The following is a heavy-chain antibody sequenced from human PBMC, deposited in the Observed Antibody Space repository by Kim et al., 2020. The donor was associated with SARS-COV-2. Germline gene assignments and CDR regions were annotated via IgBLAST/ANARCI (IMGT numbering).Heavy chain of an antibody. CDR3: ARLPWNYAGMDV. CDR1: GGSISSRNCY. CDR2: IYYSGST. Sequence: SETLSLTCTVSGGSISSRNCYWGWIRQPPGKGLEWIGSIYYSGSTYYNPSLKSRVTISVDTSKNQFSLRLSSVTAADTAVYYCARLPWNYAGMDVWVQGTTVTVS. D-gene: IGHD1-1*01. V-gene: IGHV4-39*01. J-gene: IGHJ6*02.